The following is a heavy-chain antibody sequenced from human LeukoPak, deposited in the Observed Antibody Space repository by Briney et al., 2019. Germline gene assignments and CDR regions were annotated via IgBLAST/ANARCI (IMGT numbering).Heavy chain of an antibody. CDR3: AKDWFATTDY. V-gene: IGHV3-74*01. J-gene: IGHJ4*02. CDR1: GFPFSVAW. Sequence: GGSLRLSCAASGFPFSVAWMHWFRQVPGKGLMWVSRITTDETTTYADSVRGRFSIFRDNAKNTVYLQMNSLRVEDTAIYYCAKDWFATTDYWGQGILVTVSS. CDR2: ITTDETT. D-gene: IGHD1/OR15-1a*01.